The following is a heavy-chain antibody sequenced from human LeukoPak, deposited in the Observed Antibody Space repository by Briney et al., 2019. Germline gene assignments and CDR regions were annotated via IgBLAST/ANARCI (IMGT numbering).Heavy chain of an antibody. V-gene: IGHV3-30*02. CDR2: IMYDGSDK. J-gene: IGHJ4*02. D-gene: IGHD4-17*01. CDR3: AKNSLSSRLRYFDY. CDR1: EFSVGSNY. Sequence: GGSLRLSCAASEFSVGSNYMTWVRQAPGKGLEWVAFIMYDGSDKYYADSVKGRFTISRDNSKNTLFLQMNSLRTEDTAVYYCAKNSLSSRLRYFDYWGQGTLVTVSS.